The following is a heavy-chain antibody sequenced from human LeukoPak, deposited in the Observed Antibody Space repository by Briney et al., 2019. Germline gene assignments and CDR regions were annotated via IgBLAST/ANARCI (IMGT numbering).Heavy chain of an antibody. CDR2: IKEDGGEK. V-gene: IGHV3-7*01. J-gene: IGHJ4*02. D-gene: IGHD2-15*01. CDR1: FTXXXXW. CDR3: VRDRGYCSGGTCYALWDY. Sequence: FTXXXXWMTWVRQAPGKGLEWVAHIKEDGGEKHYVDPVKGRFTISRDNAKNSLYLQMNSLRAEDTAMYYCVRDRGYCSGGTCYALWDYWGQGTLVTVSS.